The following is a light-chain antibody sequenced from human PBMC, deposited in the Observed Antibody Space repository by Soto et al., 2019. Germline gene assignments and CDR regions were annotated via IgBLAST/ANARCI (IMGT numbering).Light chain of an antibody. Sequence: EIVLTQSPGTLSLSPGERATLSCRASQNISSSYLAWYQQKPGQAPRLPIHAASSRATGIPDRFSGSGSGTDFTLTISRLEPEDFAVYYCQQYGGSALYTFGQGTKLEIK. CDR2: AAS. CDR3: QQYGGSALYT. V-gene: IGKV3-20*01. CDR1: QNISSSY. J-gene: IGKJ2*01.